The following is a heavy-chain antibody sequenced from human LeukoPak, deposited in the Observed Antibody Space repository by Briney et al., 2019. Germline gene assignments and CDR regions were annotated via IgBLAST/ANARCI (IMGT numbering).Heavy chain of an antibody. CDR2: ISYDGSNK. Sequence: GGSLRLSCAASGFTFSSYGMHWVRQAPGKGLEWVAVISYDGSNKYYADSVKGRFTISRDNSKNTLYLQMNSLRAEDTAVYYCAKPPPCSGGSCYYYFEFDYWGQGTLVTVSS. D-gene: IGHD2-15*01. CDR1: GFTFSSYG. V-gene: IGHV3-30*18. CDR3: AKPPPCSGGSCYYYFEFDY. J-gene: IGHJ4*02.